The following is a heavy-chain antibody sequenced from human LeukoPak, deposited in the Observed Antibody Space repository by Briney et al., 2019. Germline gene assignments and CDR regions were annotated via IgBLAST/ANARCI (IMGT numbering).Heavy chain of an antibody. J-gene: IGHJ5*02. D-gene: IGHD4-17*01. CDR2: ICGSGGNT. V-gene: IGHV3-23*01. CDR3: AKDKSTGTTEDGWFDP. CDR1: GFTFSSYA. Sequence: GGSLRLSCAASGFTFSSYAMSWVRQAPGKGLEWVSGICGSGGNTYYADSAKGRFTISRDNSKNTLYLQMNSLRAEDTAVYYCAKDKSTGTTEDGWFDPWGQGTLVTVSS.